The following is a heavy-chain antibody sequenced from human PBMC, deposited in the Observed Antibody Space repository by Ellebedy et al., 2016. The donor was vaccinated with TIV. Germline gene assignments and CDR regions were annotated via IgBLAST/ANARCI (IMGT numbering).Heavy chain of an antibody. CDR3: ARRGSYGDYAVQVNSRFDP. J-gene: IGHJ5*02. D-gene: IGHD4-17*01. CDR1: GSSFRSYW. CDR2: IHQDSSDQ. Sequence: GESLKISCAASGSSFRSYWMSWARRAPGKGLEWVDKIHQDSSDQYYVHSVKGRFTISRDNANNSLFLQMNSLRAEDTAVYYCARRGSYGDYAVQVNSRFDPWGRGTLVTVSS. V-gene: IGHV3-7*01.